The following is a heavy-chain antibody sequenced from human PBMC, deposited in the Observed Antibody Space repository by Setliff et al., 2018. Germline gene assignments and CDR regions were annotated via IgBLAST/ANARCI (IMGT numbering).Heavy chain of an antibody. CDR1: GFSISGRW. CDR2: IKEDGSEQ. CDR3: ARDNVILDDSRGIFYPWFDP. Sequence: PGESLKLSCAASGFSISGRWMSWVRQAPGKGLEWVANIKEDGSEQYYVDSVWGRFSISRDNARNSVFLEMNSLRGEDTAVYYCARDNVILDDSRGIFYPWFDPWGQGTLVTVSS. D-gene: IGHD3-16*02. J-gene: IGHJ5*02. V-gene: IGHV3-7*03.